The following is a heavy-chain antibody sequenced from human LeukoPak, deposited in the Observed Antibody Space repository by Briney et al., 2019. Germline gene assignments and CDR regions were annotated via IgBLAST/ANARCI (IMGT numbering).Heavy chain of an antibody. CDR2: INPNSGVT. J-gene: IGHJ3*01. CDR1: GYTFIGYY. D-gene: IGHD6-19*01. CDR3: AITYTSGSGDAFDV. V-gene: IGHV1-2*02. Sequence: ASVKVSCKASGYTFIGYYIHRVRQAPGQGLEWMGWINPNSGVTNYGQKFQGRVTMTRDTSISTAYMDLSRLRSDDTAVYFCAITYTSGSGDAFDVWGQGTMVAVSS.